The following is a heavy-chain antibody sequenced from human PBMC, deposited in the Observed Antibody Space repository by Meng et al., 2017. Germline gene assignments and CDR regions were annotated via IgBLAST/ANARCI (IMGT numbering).Heavy chain of an antibody. J-gene: IGHJ4*02. CDR1: GGSISSSSYY. Sequence: ESLKISCTVSGGSISSSSYYWGWIRQPPGKGLEWIGSIYYSGSTYYNPSLKSRVTISVDTSKNQFSLKLSSVTAADTAVYYCARDRNYWGQGTLVTVSS. CDR2: IYYSGST. CDR3: ARDRNY. V-gene: IGHV4-39*07.